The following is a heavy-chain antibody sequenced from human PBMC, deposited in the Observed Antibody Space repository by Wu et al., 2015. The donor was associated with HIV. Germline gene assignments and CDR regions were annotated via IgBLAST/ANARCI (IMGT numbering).Heavy chain of an antibody. J-gene: IGHJ4*02. D-gene: IGHD3-22*01. CDR2: ISAYNGNT. Sequence: LVQSGAQVQKSGASVKVSCKTSGYSFSDYYIHWVRQAPGQGLEWVGWISAYNGNTNYAQKLQGRVTMTTDTSTSTAYMELSSLRSEDTAIYYCALIVVVIPPHWGQGTLVTVSS. V-gene: IGHV1-18*01. CDR3: ALIVVVIPPH. CDR1: GYSFSDYY.